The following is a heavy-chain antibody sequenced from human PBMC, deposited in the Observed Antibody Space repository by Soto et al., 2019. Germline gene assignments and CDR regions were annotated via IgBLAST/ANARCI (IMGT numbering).Heavy chain of an antibody. D-gene: IGHD2-2*01. Sequence: QVQLQESGPGLVKPSETLSLTCSVSGDSVSSSRYYWSWIRQPPGKGLEWIGYIYYSGSTNYNPAHKRRVAISMDTTKSQSALSLTSVTAADTAVYYGARDRLVPAAPFDSWGQGTLVTVSS. J-gene: IGHJ4*02. V-gene: IGHV4-61*01. CDR1: GDSVSSSRYY. CDR3: ARDRLVPAAPFDS. CDR2: IYYSGST.